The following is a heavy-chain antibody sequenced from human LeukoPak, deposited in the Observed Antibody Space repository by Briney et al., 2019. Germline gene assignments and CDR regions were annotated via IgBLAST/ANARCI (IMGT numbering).Heavy chain of an antibody. CDR1: GYTFTGYY. CDR2: INPNSGGT. D-gene: IGHD5-18*01. V-gene: IGHV1-2*02. Sequence: ASVMVSCKASGYTFTGYYMHWVRQAPGQGLEWMGWINPNSGGTNYAQKFQGRVTMTRDTSISTAYMELSRLRSDDTAVYYCASTTAMVSFFDYWGQGTLVTVSS. J-gene: IGHJ4*02. CDR3: ASTTAMVSFFDY.